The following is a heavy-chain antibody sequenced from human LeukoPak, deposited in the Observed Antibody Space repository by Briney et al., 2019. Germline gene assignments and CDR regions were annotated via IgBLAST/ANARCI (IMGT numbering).Heavy chain of an antibody. Sequence: SETLSLTCTVSGYSINSGYYWAWIRQPPGKGLEWIGNIYHSGSTYYNPSLKSRVTISVDTSKNQFSLKLSSVTAADTAVYYCARRYSNYFFDYWGQGTLVTVSS. V-gene: IGHV4-38-2*02. J-gene: IGHJ4*02. D-gene: IGHD4-11*01. CDR3: ARRYSNYFFDY. CDR1: GYSINSGYY. CDR2: IYHSGST.